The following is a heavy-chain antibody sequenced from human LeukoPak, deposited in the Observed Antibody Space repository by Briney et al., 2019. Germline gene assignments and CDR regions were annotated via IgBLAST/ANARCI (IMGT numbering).Heavy chain of an antibody. Sequence: GGSLRLSCAASGFTFDDYTMHWVRQAPGKGLEWVSLISWDGGSTYYADSVKGRFTISRDNSKNSLYLQMNSLRTEDTALYYCAKDITHYYGSGSYRPDYYYYGMDVWGQGTTVTVSS. CDR2: ISWDGGST. CDR3: AKDITHYYGSGSYRPDYYYYGMDV. V-gene: IGHV3-43*01. D-gene: IGHD3-10*01. J-gene: IGHJ6*02. CDR1: GFTFDDYT.